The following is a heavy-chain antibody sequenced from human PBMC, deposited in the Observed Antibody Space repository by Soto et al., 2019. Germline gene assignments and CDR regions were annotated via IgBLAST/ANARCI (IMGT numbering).Heavy chain of an antibody. D-gene: IGHD6-13*01. V-gene: IGHV3-11*01. Sequence: QVQLVESGGGLVKPGGSLRLSCAASGFTFSDYYMSWIRQAPGKGLEWVSYNSSSGSTIYYADSVKGRFTISRDNAKNSLYLQMNSLRAEDTAVYYCARAPGRQQLALYYYYYGMDVWGQGTTVTVSS. CDR3: ARAPGRQQLALYYYYYGMDV. CDR1: GFTFSDYY. J-gene: IGHJ6*02. CDR2: NSSSGSTI.